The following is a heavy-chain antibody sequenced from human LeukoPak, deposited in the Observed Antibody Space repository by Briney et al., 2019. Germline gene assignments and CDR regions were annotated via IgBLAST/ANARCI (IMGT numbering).Heavy chain of an antibody. CDR3: ARNRVATIYGKFDY. CDR1: GGSVSAFY. Sequence: KPSETLSLTCTVSGGSVSAFYWSWIRQPPGKGLQWIGYVSYTGSTNHTGSTNYNPSLKSRVNISVDTSNNQFSLKLSPLTAADTAVYFCARNRVATIYGKFDYWGQGTLVTVSS. J-gene: IGHJ4*02. V-gene: IGHV4-59*02. CDR2: VSYTGSTNHTGST. D-gene: IGHD5-12*01.